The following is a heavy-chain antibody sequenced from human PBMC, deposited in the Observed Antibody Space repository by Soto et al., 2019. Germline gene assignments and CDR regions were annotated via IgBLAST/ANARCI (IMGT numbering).Heavy chain of an antibody. CDR2: IYPGDSDT. V-gene: IGHV5-51*01. CDR3: ARPISNFPYYIYAMDD. CDR1: GYTFTDYW. Sequence: GESLKISCKGSGYTFTDYWIGWVRQLPGKGLEWMGIIYPGDSDTRYSPSFQGHVTITVDKPTSTAYLQWNTLKASDTAMYYCARPISNFPYYIYAMDDWCQGTTVTVSS. J-gene: IGHJ6*02. D-gene: IGHD4-4*01.